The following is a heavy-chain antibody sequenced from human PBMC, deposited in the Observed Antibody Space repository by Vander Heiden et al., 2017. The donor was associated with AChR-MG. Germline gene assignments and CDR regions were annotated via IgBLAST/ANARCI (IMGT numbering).Heavy chain of an antibody. CDR2: SSGSGGST. CDR3: AMCASRKLRAFDI. D-gene: IGHD6-13*01. Sequence: EVQLLESGGGLVQPGGSLRLSCSASGFTFSSYARGWVRQAPGKGLEWVSASSGSGGSTYYADSVKGRFTISRDNSKNTLYLQMNSLRAEDTAVYYCAMCASRKLRAFDIWGQGTMVTVSS. V-gene: IGHV3-23*01. J-gene: IGHJ3*02. CDR1: GFTFSSYA.